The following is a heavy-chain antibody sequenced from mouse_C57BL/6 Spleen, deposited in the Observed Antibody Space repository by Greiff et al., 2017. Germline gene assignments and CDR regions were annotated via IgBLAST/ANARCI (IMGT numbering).Heavy chain of an antibody. CDR1: GYTFTSYW. V-gene: IGHV1-69*01. CDR3: ATSGPKGYFDV. J-gene: IGHJ1*03. Sequence: QVQLQQPGAELVMPGASVKLSCKASGYTFTSYWMHWVKQRPGQGLEWIGEIDPSDSYTNYNQKFKGKSTLTVDKSSSTAYMQLSSLTSEDSAVYYCATSGPKGYFDVWGTGTTVTVSS. CDR2: IDPSDSYT. D-gene: IGHD4-1*01.